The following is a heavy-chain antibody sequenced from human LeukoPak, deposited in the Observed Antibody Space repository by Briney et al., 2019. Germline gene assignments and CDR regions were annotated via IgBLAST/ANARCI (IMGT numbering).Heavy chain of an antibody. CDR3: ARQKTAISNWFDP. D-gene: IGHD5-12*01. CDR2: IYPGDSDT. Sequence: GESLKISCKGSGYSFTSYWIGLVRQMPGKGLEWMGIIYPGDSDTRYSPSFQGQVTISADKSISTAYLQWSSLKASDTAMYYCARQKTAISNWFDPWGQGTLVTVSS. CDR1: GYSFTSYW. V-gene: IGHV5-51*01. J-gene: IGHJ5*02.